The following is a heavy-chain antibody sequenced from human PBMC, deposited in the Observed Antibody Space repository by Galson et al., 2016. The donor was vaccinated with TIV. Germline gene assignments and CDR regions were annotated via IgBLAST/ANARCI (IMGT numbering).Heavy chain of an antibody. CDR2: IDWDDDK. CDR1: GFSLTTSGMC. D-gene: IGHD3-10*01. V-gene: IGHV2-70*17. CDR3: ARTYYGDTTYFDY. Sequence: PALVKPTQTLILTCTFSGFSLTTSGMCVSWIRQPPGKALEWLARIDWDDDKFYSIFLKTRLTISKDTSKNQVVLTLTDMDPVDTATYYCARTYYGDTTYFDYWARESWSPSP. J-gene: IGHJ4*02.